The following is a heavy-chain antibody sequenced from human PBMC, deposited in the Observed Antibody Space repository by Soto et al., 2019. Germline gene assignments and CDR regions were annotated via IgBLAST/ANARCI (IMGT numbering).Heavy chain of an antibody. CDR2: IFSNDEK. CDR3: ARYYYDSSGFHPNYYYGMDV. CDR1: GFSLSNARMG. J-gene: IGHJ6*02. V-gene: IGHV2-26*01. D-gene: IGHD3-22*01. Sequence: QVTLKESGPVLVKPTEPLTLTCTVSGFSLSNARMGVSWIRQPPGKALEWLAHIFSNDEKSYSTSLKSRLTISKDTSKSQVVLTMTNMDPVDTATYYCARYYYDSSGFHPNYYYGMDVWGQGTTVTVSS.